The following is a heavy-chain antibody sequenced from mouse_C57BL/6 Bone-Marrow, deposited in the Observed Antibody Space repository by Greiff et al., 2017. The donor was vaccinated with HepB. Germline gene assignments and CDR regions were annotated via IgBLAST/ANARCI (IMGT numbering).Heavy chain of an antibody. J-gene: IGHJ2*01. V-gene: IGHV14-4*01. Sequence: EVKLQESGAELVRPGASVKLSCTASGFNIKDDYMHWVKQRPEQGLEWIGWIDPENGDTEYASKFQGKATITADTSSNTAYLQLSSLTSEDTAVYYCTRYGNYPYYFDYWGQGTTLTVSS. CDR3: TRYGNYPYYFDY. CDR1: GFNIKDDY. D-gene: IGHD2-1*01. CDR2: IDPENGDT.